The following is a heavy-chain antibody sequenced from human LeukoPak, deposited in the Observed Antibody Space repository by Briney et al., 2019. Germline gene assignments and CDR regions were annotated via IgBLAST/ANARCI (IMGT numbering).Heavy chain of an antibody. Sequence: SETLSLTCTVSGGPISSYYWSWIRQPPGKGLEWIGYIYYSGSTNYNPSLKSRVTISVDTSKNQFSLKLSSVAAADTAVYYCARLRPVYDILTGAFDIWGQGTMVTVSS. D-gene: IGHD3-9*01. CDR3: ARLRPVYDILTGAFDI. V-gene: IGHV4-59*01. CDR2: IYYSGST. CDR1: GGPISSYY. J-gene: IGHJ3*02.